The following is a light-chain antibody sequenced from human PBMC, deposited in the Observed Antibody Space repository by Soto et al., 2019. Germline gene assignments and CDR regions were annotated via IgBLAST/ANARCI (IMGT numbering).Light chain of an antibody. CDR3: QQYNNWPPWT. Sequence: EIVMTQSPATLSVSPGERATLSCRASQSVSSNLAWYQQKPGQAPRLLIYGASTRATGIPARFSGSGSGTKFTLTISSLQSEDFAVYYCQQYNNWPPWTFGQGTQVEIK. J-gene: IGKJ1*01. CDR2: GAS. CDR1: QSVSSN. V-gene: IGKV3-15*01.